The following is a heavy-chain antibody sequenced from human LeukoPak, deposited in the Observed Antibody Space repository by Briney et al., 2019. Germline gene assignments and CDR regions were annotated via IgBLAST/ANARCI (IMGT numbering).Heavy chain of an antibody. V-gene: IGHV1-69*13. CDR1: GYTFTVYY. CDR2: IIPIFDTA. Sequence: SVKASCNASGYTFTVYYIHCVRQAPGQGLEWLGGIIPIFDTANYAQKLQGRVTVTADESTSTAYSDLSSVSCEDTAVSYCAIFGGPNGGQGHLATVSS. D-gene: IGHD3-16*01. CDR3: AIFGGPN. J-gene: IGHJ4*02.